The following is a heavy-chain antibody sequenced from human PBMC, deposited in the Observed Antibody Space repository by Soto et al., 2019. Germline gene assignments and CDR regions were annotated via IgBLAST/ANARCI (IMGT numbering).Heavy chain of an antibody. Sequence: ASVKVSCKASGYTFTSYDINWVRQATGQGLEWMGWMNPNSGNTGYAQKFQGRVTMTRNTSISTAYMELSSLRSEDTAVYYCARAFLHPDAFDIWGQGTMVTVSS. D-gene: IGHD3-3*02. CDR1: GYTFTSYD. J-gene: IGHJ3*02. CDR2: MNPNSGNT. V-gene: IGHV1-8*01. CDR3: ARAFLHPDAFDI.